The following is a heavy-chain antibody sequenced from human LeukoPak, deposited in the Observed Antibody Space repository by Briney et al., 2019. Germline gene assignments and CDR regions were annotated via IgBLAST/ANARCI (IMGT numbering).Heavy chain of an antibody. CDR3: ARAGRIAVAGSLIDY. Sequence: PGGSLRLSCAASGFTFSSYSMNWVRQAPGKGLEWVSSISSSSSYIYYADSVKGRFTISRDNAKNSLYLQMSSLRAEDTAVCYCARAGRIAVAGSLIDYWGQGTLVTVSS. J-gene: IGHJ4*01. CDR2: ISSSSSYI. V-gene: IGHV3-21*01. D-gene: IGHD6-19*01. CDR1: GFTFSSYS.